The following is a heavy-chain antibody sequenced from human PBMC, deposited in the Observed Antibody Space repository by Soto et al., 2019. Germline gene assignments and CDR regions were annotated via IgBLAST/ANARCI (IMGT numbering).Heavy chain of an antibody. V-gene: IGHV1-46*03. CDR1: GYTFTSYY. D-gene: IGHD2-15*01. CDR3: ARPTRRGFCSGGSCYSGTDY. CDR2: INPSGGTT. Sequence: QVQLVQSGAEVKKPGASVKVSCKASGYTFTSYYLHWVRQAPGQGLEWMGIINPSGGTTSYAQKFQGRVTKTRDTSTSNVYMELSSLRSEDTAIYYCARPTRRGFCSGGSCYSGTDYWGQGTLVTVSS. J-gene: IGHJ4*02.